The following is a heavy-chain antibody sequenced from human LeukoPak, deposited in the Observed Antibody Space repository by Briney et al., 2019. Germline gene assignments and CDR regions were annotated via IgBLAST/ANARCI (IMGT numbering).Heavy chain of an antibody. CDR3: ARDGRYSTTGDWFDP. D-gene: IGHD3-9*01. Sequence: ASVKVSCKASGGTFSSYAISWVRQAPGQGLEWMGGIIPIFGTANYAQKFQGRVTITADESTSTAYMELTSLRSEDTAVYYCARDGRYSTTGDWFDPWGQGTLVTVSS. V-gene: IGHV1-69*13. J-gene: IGHJ5*02. CDR2: IIPIFGTA. CDR1: GGTFSSYA.